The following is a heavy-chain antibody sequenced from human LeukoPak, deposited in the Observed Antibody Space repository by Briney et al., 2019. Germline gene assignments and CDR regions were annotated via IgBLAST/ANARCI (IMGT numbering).Heavy chain of an antibody. Sequence: ASVKVSCKASGGTFTSYDINWVRQATGRGLEWMGWMNPNSGNTGYAQKFQGRVTITRNTSISTAYMELSSLRSEDTAVYYCARGYGYYDFWSGYSSPFDYWGQGTLVTVSS. D-gene: IGHD3-3*01. V-gene: IGHV1-8*03. CDR3: ARGYGYYDFWSGYSSPFDY. CDR1: GGTFTSYD. CDR2: MNPNSGNT. J-gene: IGHJ4*02.